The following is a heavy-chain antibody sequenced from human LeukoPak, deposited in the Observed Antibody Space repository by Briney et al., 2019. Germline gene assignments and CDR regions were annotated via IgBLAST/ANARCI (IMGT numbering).Heavy chain of an antibody. V-gene: IGHV4-59*01. CDR2: IYYSGST. CDR3: AKEKQWLVREFDF. D-gene: IGHD6-19*01. CDR1: GGSISSYY. Sequence: SETLSLTCTVSGGSISSYYWSWIRQPPGKGLEWIGYIYYSGSTNYNPSLKSRVTISVDTSKNQFSLKLSSVTAADTAVYYCAKEKQWLVREFDFWGQGTLVTVSS. J-gene: IGHJ4*02.